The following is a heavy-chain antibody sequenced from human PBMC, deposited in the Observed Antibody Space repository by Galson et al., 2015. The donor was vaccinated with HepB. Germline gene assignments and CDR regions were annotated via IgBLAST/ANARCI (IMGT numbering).Heavy chain of an antibody. D-gene: IGHD6-19*01. CDR2: ISGSGGST. CDR1: GFTFSSYA. CDR3: AKGLSLEEDSGWYEY. V-gene: IGHV3-23*01. Sequence: SLRLSCAASGFTFSSYAMSWVRQAPGKGLEWVSAISGSGGSTYYADSVKGRFTISRDNSKNTLYLQMNSLRAEDTAVYYCAKGLSLEEDSGWYEYWGQGTLVTVSS. J-gene: IGHJ4*02.